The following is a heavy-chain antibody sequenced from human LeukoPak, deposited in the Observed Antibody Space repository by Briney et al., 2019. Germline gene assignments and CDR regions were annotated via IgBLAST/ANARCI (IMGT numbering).Heavy chain of an antibody. CDR3: ARDRDSSVSGLFN. CDR1: GGTFSSYA. CDR2: IIPIFGTA. D-gene: IGHD6-25*01. V-gene: IGHV1-69*13. Sequence: GASVKVSCKASGGTFSSYAISWVRQAPGQGLEWMGGIIPIFGTANYAQKFQGRVTITADESTSTAYMELSSLRSEDTAVYCCARDRDSSVSGLFNWGQGTLVTVSS. J-gene: IGHJ4*02.